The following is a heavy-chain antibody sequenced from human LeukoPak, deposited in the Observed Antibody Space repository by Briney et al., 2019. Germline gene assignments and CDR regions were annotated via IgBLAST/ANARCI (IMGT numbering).Heavy chain of an antibody. CDR2: IGYDGSNK. D-gene: IGHD3-16*02. J-gene: IGHJ4*02. V-gene: IGHV3-33*01. CDR3: ARGKSYGNY. CDR1: GFTFSSFV. Sequence: PGGCLRLSCAASGFTFSSFVMHWVRQAPGKGLEWVAVIGYDGSNKYYADSVQGRFTISRDKSNNTLYLQMNSLRVEDTAVYYCARGKSYGNYWGQGTLVTVSS.